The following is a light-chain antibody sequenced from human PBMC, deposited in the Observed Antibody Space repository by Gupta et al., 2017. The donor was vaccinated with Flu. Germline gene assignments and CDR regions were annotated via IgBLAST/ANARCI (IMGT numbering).Light chain of an antibody. J-gene: IGKJ1*01. CDR2: QVS. Sequence: DVVMTQSPLSLPVTLGQPAPISCRSSQSLVYSDGNIYLHWFQQRPGQSPRRLIYQVSHRESGVPDRFSGSGSGTDFTLKISRVEAEDVGVYYCMQGSRWPWAFGQGTKVEIK. V-gene: IGKV2-30*01. CDR1: QSLVYSDGNIY. CDR3: MQGSRWPWA.